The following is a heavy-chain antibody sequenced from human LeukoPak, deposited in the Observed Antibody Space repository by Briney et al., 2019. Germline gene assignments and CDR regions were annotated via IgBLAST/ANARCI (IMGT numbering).Heavy chain of an antibody. CDR3: ARDEVAPGPHYYDSSVQGPFDY. V-gene: IGHV3-21*01. CDR2: IGSRSRFI. J-gene: IGHJ4*02. CDR1: GFSVNEYS. Sequence: GGSLRLSCAASGFSVNEYSMNWVRQTPGKGLEWVSSIGSRSRFISYADSVKGRFTLSRDNAKNSLYLQMNSLRAEDTAVYYCARDEVAPGPHYYDSSVQGPFDYWGQGTLVTVSS. D-gene: IGHD3-22*01.